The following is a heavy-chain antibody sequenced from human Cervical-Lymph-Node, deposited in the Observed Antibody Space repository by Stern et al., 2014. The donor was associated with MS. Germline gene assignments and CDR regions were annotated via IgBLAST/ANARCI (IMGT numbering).Heavy chain of an antibody. Sequence: EVHLVESGGGLVKHGGSLRLSCSASGFTISGHTMNWVRQPPGKGLEWLSAITTSSNKIDYADSVKGRFTISRDNAKNSVYLQMNSLRAEDTAVYYCASGYGGVWGQGTLVTVSS. J-gene: IGHJ4*02. V-gene: IGHV3-21*06. CDR3: ASGYGGV. CDR2: ITTSSNKI. D-gene: IGHD3-16*01. CDR1: GFTISGHT.